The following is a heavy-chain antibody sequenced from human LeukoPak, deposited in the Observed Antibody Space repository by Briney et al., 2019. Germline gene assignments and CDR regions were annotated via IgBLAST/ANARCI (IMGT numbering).Heavy chain of an antibody. CDR1: GFTFSSYS. J-gene: IGHJ4*02. V-gene: IGHV3-48*04. D-gene: IGHD6-13*01. CDR2: IYSGGST. Sequence: GGSLRLSCTASGFTFSSYSLNWVRQAPGKGLEWVSIIYSGGSTYYADSVKGRFTISRDNAKNSLYLLMNSLRAEDTAVYYCAREVGYSSFWGQGTLVTVSS. CDR3: AREVGYSSF.